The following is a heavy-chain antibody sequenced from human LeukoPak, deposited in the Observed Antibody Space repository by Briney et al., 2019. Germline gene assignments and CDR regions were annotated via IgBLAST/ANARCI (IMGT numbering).Heavy chain of an antibody. V-gene: IGHV6-1*01. Sequence: SQALSLTCAISGDRVSSNSAAWHWIRQSPSRGLEWLGRTYYRSKWYNEYAVSVKRRMTINQDTSNKQFSLQLNSLTPEDTAGYYCARQFGNYMAYWGQGTLVTVSS. CDR3: ARQFGNYMAY. D-gene: IGHD3-16*01. CDR2: TYYRSKWYN. CDR1: GDRVSSNSAA. J-gene: IGHJ4*02.